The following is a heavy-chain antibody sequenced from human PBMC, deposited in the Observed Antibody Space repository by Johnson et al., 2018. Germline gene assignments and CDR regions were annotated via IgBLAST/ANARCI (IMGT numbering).Heavy chain of an antibody. CDR1: GFTFGAYT. CDR3: ARGNWGYAFDI. Sequence: VQLVESGGDLVQPGRSLRLSCAASGFTFGAYTIHWVRQVPGKGLEWVSGVTWNSDSIDYAGSVRGRFTISRDNAKNSLSLQMDSLRVEDTAFYYCARGNWGYAFDIWGQGTMVTVSS. J-gene: IGHJ3*02. V-gene: IGHV3-9*01. CDR2: VTWNSDSI. D-gene: IGHD7-27*01.